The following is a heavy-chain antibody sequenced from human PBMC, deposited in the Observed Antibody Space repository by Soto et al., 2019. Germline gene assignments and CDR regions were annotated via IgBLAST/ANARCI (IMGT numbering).Heavy chain of an antibody. J-gene: IGHJ4*02. D-gene: IGHD3-10*01. Sequence: QVQLVQSGAEVKKPGASVKVSCKASGYTFTSYGISWVRQAPGQGLEWMGWISAYNGNTNYAQKLQGRVTMTTDTSTGTAYMEVRSLRSDDTAVYYCARGNQYFTMVRGSHYYFDYWGQGTLVTVSS. CDR3: ARGNQYFTMVRGSHYYFDY. CDR2: ISAYNGNT. CDR1: GYTFTSYG. V-gene: IGHV1-18*01.